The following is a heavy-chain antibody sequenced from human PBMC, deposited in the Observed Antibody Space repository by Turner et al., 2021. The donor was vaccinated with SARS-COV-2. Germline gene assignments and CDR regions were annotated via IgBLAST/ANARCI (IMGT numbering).Heavy chain of an antibody. CDR3: ARDHDGYNFDH. CDR1: GYSLTGYY. Sequence: QVQLVQSGAEVKKPGASVKVSCKASGYSLTGYYIHWVRQAPEQGLEWMGWINPSSGATFFARKFQGRVAMTRDTSISTAYMELSNLIDDDTAVYFCARDHDGYNFDHWGQGTLVTVSS. J-gene: IGHJ4*02. D-gene: IGHD5-12*01. V-gene: IGHV1-2*02. CDR2: INPSSGAT.